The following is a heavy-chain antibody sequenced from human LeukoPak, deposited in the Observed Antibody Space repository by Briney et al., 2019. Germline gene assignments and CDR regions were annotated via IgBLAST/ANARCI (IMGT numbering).Heavy chain of an antibody. V-gene: IGHV3-23*01. CDR3: ARTDSSSWFYYYYYYMDV. CDR2: ISGSGGST. Sequence: PGGSLRLSCAASGFTFSSYGMSWVRQAPGKGLEWVSAISGSGGSTYYADSVKGRFTISRDNSKNTLYLQMNSLRAEDTAVYYCARTDSSSWFYYYYYYMDVWGKGTTVTISS. J-gene: IGHJ6*03. D-gene: IGHD6-13*01. CDR1: GFTFSSYG.